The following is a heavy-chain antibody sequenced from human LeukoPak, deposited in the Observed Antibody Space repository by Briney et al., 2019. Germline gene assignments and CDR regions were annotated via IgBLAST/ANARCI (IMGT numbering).Heavy chain of an antibody. V-gene: IGHV1-18*01. J-gene: IGHJ6*03. Sequence: ASVKVSCKASGYTFTSYGISWVRQAPGQGLEWMGWISAYNGNTNYARKLQGRVTMTTDTSTSTAYMELRSLRSDDTAVYYCARGVDGSGSYYIHFNYYMDVWGKGTTVTVSS. D-gene: IGHD3-10*01. CDR2: ISAYNGNT. CDR1: GYTFTSYG. CDR3: ARGVDGSGSYYIHFNYYMDV.